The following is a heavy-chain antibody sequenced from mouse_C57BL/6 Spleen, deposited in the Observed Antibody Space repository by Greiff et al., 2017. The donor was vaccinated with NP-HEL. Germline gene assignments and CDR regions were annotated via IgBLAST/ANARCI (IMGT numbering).Heavy chain of an antibody. V-gene: IGHV14-2*01. CDR2: IDPEDGET. CDR3: ARGFTTVVATDY. Sequence: EVKVEESGAELVKPGASVKLSCTASGFNIKDYYMHWVKQRTEQGLEWIGRIDPEDGETKYAPKFQGKATITADTSSNTAYLQLSSLTSEDTAVYYCARGFTTVVATDYWGQGTTLTVSS. J-gene: IGHJ2*01. D-gene: IGHD1-1*01. CDR1: GFNIKDYY.